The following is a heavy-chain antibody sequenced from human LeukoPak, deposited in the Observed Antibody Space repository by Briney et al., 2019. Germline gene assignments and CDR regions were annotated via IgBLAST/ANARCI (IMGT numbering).Heavy chain of an antibody. CDR3: TTDSGSFDV. V-gene: IGHV3-15*01. CDR2: IKSKIDGETT. CDR1: RFTFSDSW. Sequence: GGSLRLSCAASRFTFSDSWMTWVRQVPGKGLEWVGRIKSKIDGETTEYAAPVEGRFTISRDDSKTTVYLQMSGLRTEDTALYYCTTDSGSFDVWGRGTMVTVSS. D-gene: IGHD3-10*01. J-gene: IGHJ3*01.